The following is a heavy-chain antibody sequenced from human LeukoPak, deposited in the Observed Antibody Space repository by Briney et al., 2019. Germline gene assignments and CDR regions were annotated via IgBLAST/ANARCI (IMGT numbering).Heavy chain of an antibody. D-gene: IGHD2-2*01. V-gene: IGHV3-30*18. CDR3: AKDSCSSNSCPIEY. CDR2: IPYDGSNK. CDR1: GFTLSGYG. J-gene: IGHJ4*02. Sequence: PGGSLRLSCAASGFTLSGYGIHWVRQAPGKGMEWVAVIPYDGSNKYYADSVKGRFSISRDNSKHTLYLQMNSLRAEDTAVYYCAKDSCSSNSCPIEYWGQGTLVTVSS.